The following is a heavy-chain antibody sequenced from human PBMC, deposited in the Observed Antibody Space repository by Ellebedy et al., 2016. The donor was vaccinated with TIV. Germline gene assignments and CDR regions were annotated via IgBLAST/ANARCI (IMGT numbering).Heavy chain of an antibody. CDR1: GYSFSTYW. Sequence: GESLKISCKGSGYSFSTYWIGWVRQMPGKGLEWMGIVNPSDSDARYSPSFKGQVTISVDKSINTAFLVWSSLKASDTAMYYCAAYTKWGTTYYFDYWGQGTLVTVSS. CDR3: AAYTKWGTTYYFDY. CDR2: VNPSDSDA. V-gene: IGHV5-51*01. J-gene: IGHJ4*02. D-gene: IGHD7-27*01.